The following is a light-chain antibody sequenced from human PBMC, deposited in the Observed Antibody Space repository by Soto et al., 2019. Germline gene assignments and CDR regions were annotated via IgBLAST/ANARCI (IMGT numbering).Light chain of an antibody. CDR2: LGS. J-gene: IGKJ1*01. CDR1: HSLLHSNGYNY. Sequence: DIVMTQSPLSLPVTPGEPASISCRSSHSLLHSNGYNYLDWYLQKPGQSPQLLIYLGSNRASGVPDRFSGSGSGTDFTLKISRVEAEDVGVYYCMQARQTPWTFGQGTKVEIK. CDR3: MQARQTPWT. V-gene: IGKV2-28*01.